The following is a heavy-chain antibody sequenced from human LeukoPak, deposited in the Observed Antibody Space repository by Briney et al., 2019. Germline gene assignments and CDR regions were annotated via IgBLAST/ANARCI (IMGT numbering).Heavy chain of an antibody. V-gene: IGHV1-18*01. CDR1: GYTFSSYG. D-gene: IGHD2-15*01. J-gene: IGHJ4*02. CDR2: ISAYNGIT. CDR3: AREVAAALPDHY. Sequence: ASVKVSCKASGYTFSSYGVNWVRQAAGQGREWMGWISAYNGITKYAQNLQGRVTMTTDTSTSTAYMELRSQRSDDTAVYYCAREVAAALPDHYWGQGTLVTVSS.